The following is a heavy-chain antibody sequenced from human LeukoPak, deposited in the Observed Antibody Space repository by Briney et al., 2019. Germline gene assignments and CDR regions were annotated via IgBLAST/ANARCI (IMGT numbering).Heavy chain of an antibody. V-gene: IGHV1-2*02. CDR2: INPNSGGT. Sequence: ASVKVSCKASGGTFSSYAISRVRQAPGQGLEWMGWINPNSGGTNYAQKFQGRVTMTRDTSISTAYMELSRLRSDDTAVYYCARDEYYGSGSDWFDPWGQGTLVTVSS. J-gene: IGHJ5*02. CDR1: GGTFSSYA. CDR3: ARDEYYGSGSDWFDP. D-gene: IGHD3-10*01.